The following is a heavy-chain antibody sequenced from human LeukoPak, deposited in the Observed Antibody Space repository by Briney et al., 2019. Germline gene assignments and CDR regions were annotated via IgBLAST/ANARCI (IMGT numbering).Heavy chain of an antibody. J-gene: IGHJ4*02. Sequence: KPSETLSLTCIVSGGSISTYYWSWIRQPPGKGLEWIGYIYYSGSTNYNPSLKSRVTISVDTSKNQFSLKLSSVTAADTAVYYCARDTDGYNRFDYWGQGTLVTVSS. D-gene: IGHD5-24*01. V-gene: IGHV4-59*01. CDR3: ARDTDGYNRFDY. CDR2: IYYSGST. CDR1: GGSISTYY.